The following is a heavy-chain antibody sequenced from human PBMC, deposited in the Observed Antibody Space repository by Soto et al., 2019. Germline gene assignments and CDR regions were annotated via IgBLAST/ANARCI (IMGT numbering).Heavy chain of an antibody. Sequence: GGTLRLSCAASGFTLNNYNMNWVRQAPGKGLERVSSISGGSNYINYADSVKGRFTISRDNAKNSVSLQMNSLRAEDTAVYHCARDRWVVPAAIMAYYYGLDVWGQGTTVTVSS. CDR1: GFTLNNYN. V-gene: IGHV3-21*01. J-gene: IGHJ6*02. D-gene: IGHD2-2*01. CDR3: ARDRWVVPAAIMAYYYGLDV. CDR2: ISGGSNYI.